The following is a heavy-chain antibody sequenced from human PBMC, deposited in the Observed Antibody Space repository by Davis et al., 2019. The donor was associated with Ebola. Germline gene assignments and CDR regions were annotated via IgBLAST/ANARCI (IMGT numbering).Heavy chain of an antibody. CDR3: ARGLLGRPNYYFDY. J-gene: IGHJ4*02. Sequence: PSETLSLTCTVSGGSISSGSYYWSWIRQPAGKGLEWIGRIYTSGSTNYNPSLKSRVTMSVDTSKNQFSLKLSSVAAADTAVYYCARGLLGRPNYYFDYWGQGTLVTVSS. D-gene: IGHD4/OR15-4a*01. CDR2: IYTSGST. CDR1: GGSISSGSYY. V-gene: IGHV4-61*02.